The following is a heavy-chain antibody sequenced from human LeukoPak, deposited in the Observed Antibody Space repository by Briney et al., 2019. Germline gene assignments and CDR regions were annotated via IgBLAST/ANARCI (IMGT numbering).Heavy chain of an antibody. V-gene: IGHV3-7*01. Sequence: HPGGSLRLSCAASGFTFSSYWMSWVRQAPGKGLEWVANIKQDGSEKYYVDSVKGRFTISRDNAKNSLYLQMNSLRAEDTAVYYCARDNNYYDSSGYYYGGGYFDYWGQGTLVTVSS. CDR1: GFTFSSYW. J-gene: IGHJ4*02. CDR2: IKQDGSEK. D-gene: IGHD3-22*01. CDR3: ARDNNYYDSSGYYYGGGYFDY.